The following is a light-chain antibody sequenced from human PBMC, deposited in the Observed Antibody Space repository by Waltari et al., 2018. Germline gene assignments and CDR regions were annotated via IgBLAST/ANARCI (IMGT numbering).Light chain of an antibody. Sequence: EVVQIQSTDTLSLSPAETATLSCRASQSVSTYLAWYQRKPGQAPSLLIYDASNRATGIPARFSGSGSGTDFTLTISSLEPEDFAVYYCQHRNNGPPWTFGQGTKVDIK. CDR1: QSVSTY. V-gene: IGKV3-11*01. J-gene: IGKJ1*01. CDR2: DAS. CDR3: QHRNNGPPWT.